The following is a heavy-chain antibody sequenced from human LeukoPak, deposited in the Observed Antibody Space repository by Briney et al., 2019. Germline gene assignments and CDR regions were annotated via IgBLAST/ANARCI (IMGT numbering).Heavy chain of an antibody. CDR2: IYMSGST. J-gene: IGHJ6*03. V-gene: IGHV4-61*02. Sequence: SETLSLTCTVSGGSIRSGTDYWSWIRQPAGMGLEWIGRIYMSGSTDYNPSFKSRVTMSVDTSKNQVSLKLRSVTAADTAVYYCARVVWGGDFHYSLDVWGKGTTVIVSS. CDR3: ARVVWGGDFHYSLDV. CDR1: GGSIRSGTDY. D-gene: IGHD7-27*01.